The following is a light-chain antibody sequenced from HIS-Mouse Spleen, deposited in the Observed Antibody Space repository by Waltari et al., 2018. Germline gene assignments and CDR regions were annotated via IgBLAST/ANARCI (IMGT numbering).Light chain of an antibody. Sequence: DIQMTQSPSTLSASVGDRVTITCRASQRISSWLAWYQQKQGKAPKLLIYKASSLESGVPSRFSGSGSGTEFTLTISSLQPDDFATYYCQQYNSYSPKYTFGQGTKLEIK. V-gene: IGKV1-5*03. CDR3: QQYNSYSPKYT. CDR2: KAS. CDR1: QRISSW. J-gene: IGKJ2*01.